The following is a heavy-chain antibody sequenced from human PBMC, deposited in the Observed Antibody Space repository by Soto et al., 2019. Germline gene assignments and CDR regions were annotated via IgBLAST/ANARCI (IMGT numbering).Heavy chain of an antibody. CDR3: ARPYEGGYSSNHHYYYALDV. J-gene: IGHJ6*02. D-gene: IGHD3-22*01. CDR2: IVPIFGTR. CDR1: GGTFSRYS. Sequence: ASVKVSCKLSGGTFSRYSISWVRQAPGQGLEWMGGIVPIFGTRNYAQKFQDRVTITTDESATTAHMELSNLRSEDTAVYYCARPYEGGYSSNHHYYYALDVWGQGTAVTVSS. V-gene: IGHV1-69*05.